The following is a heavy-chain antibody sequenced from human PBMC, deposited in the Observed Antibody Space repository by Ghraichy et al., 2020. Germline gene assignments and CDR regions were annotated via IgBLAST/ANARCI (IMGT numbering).Heavy chain of an antibody. D-gene: IGHD3-22*01. V-gene: IGHV1-18*01. J-gene: IGHJ5*02. CDR1: GYTFTSYG. CDR2: ISAYNGNT. CDR3: ARDPPITMIALAGENWFDP. Sequence: ASVKVSCKASGYTFTSYGISWVRQAPGQGLEWMGWISAYNGNTNYAQKLQGRVTMTTDTSTSTAYMELRSLRSDDTAVYYCARDPPITMIALAGENWFDPWGQGTLVTVSS.